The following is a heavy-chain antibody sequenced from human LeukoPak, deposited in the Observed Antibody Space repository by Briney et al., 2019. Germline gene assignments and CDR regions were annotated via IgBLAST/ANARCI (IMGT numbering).Heavy chain of an antibody. Sequence: ASVKVPCKASGYTFTSYGISWVRQAPGQGLEWMGWISAYNGNTNYAQKLQGRVTMTTDTSTSTAYMELRSLRSDDTAVYYCARVNMVRGVIITLRTNLFDYWGQGTLVTVSS. V-gene: IGHV1-18*01. CDR3: ARVNMVRGVIITLRTNLFDY. J-gene: IGHJ4*02. CDR2: ISAYNGNT. D-gene: IGHD3-10*01. CDR1: GYTFTSYG.